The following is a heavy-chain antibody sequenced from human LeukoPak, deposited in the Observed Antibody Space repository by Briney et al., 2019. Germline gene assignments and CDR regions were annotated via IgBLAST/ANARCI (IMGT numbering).Heavy chain of an antibody. CDR1: GFTFRHYA. V-gene: IGHV3-23*01. J-gene: IGHJ4*02. Sequence: PGGSLRLSRAASGFTFRHYAMSWVRQAPGKGLEWVSVIIASGGSTHYVDSVKGRFTISRDNSKNTLYLQMHSLRAEDTAVYYCAKVDGAQMGTRGAFDYWGQGTLVTVSS. CDR2: IIASGGST. D-gene: IGHD5-24*01. CDR3: AKVDGAQMGTRGAFDY.